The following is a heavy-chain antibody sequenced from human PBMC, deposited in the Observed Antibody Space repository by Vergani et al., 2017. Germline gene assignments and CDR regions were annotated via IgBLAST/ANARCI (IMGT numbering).Heavy chain of an antibody. CDR2: ISYAGSNK. V-gene: IGHV3-30*18. D-gene: IGHD4-11*01. Sequence: QVQLVESGGGVVQPGRSLRLSCAASGFTFSSYGMHWVRQAPGKGLEWVAVISYAGSNKYYADSVKGRFTISRDNSKDTLYLQMNSLRAEDTAVYYCAKDPSSPTVNSDYYYYYGMDVWGQGTTVTVSS. CDR1: GFTFSSYG. CDR3: AKDPSSPTVNSDYYYYYGMDV. J-gene: IGHJ6*02.